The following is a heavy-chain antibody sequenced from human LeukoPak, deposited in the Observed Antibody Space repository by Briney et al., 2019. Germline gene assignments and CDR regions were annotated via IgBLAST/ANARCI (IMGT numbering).Heavy chain of an antibody. CDR3: ARGREQLVDFDY. V-gene: IGHV3-21*01. D-gene: IGHD6-13*01. CDR2: IYSSDSYT. J-gene: IGHJ4*02. Sequence: GGSLRLSCAASGFTFSGYSMNWVRQGPGKGLEWVSSIYSSDSYTYYADSVKGRFTISRDNAKNSLYLQMNSLRDEDTAVYYCARGREQLVDFDYWGQGTLVTASS. CDR1: GFTFSGYS.